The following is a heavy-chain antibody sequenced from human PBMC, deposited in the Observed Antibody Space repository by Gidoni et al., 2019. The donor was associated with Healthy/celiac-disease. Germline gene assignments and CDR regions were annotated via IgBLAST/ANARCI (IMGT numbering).Heavy chain of an antibody. Sequence: EVQLVESGGGLVKPGGSLRLSCAASGFTFSSYRMNWVRQAPGKGLEWVSSISSSSSYIYYADSVKGRFTISRDNAKNSLYLQMNSLRAEDTAVYYCARDAGWEIAIRDILTGYYAGVPWFDPWGQGTLVTVSS. J-gene: IGHJ5*02. CDR2: ISSSSSYI. CDR1: GFTFSSYR. CDR3: ARDAGWEIAIRDILTGYYAGVPWFDP. V-gene: IGHV3-21*01. D-gene: IGHD3-9*01.